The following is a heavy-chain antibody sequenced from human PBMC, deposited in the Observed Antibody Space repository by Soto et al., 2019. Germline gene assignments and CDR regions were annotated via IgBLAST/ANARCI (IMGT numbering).Heavy chain of an antibody. D-gene: IGHD5-12*01. J-gene: IGHJ4*02. CDR2: ISGSGGST. V-gene: IGHV3-23*01. CDR3: APTGNIVATIDY. CDR1: GFTFSSYA. Sequence: EVQLLESGGGLVQPGGSLRLSCAASGFTFSSYAMSWVRQARGKGLEWVSAISGSGGSTYYADSVKGRFTISRDNSKNARYLQMNILRAEVTAVYYCAPTGNIVATIDYWGQGTLVTVSS.